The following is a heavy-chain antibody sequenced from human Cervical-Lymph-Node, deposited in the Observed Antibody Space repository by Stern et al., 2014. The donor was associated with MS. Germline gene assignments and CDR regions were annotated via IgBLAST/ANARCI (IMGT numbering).Heavy chain of an antibody. CDR2: IYYSGRT. Sequence: QLQLQESGPGLVKPSETLSLTCTVSGGSISSSSYYWGWIRQPPRKGLEWIGRIYYSGRTYYNPSLKSRVNIFVATYKNQVSLELSSVTAADTAVYYCVGYRNWYFDLWGRGTLVTVSS. J-gene: IGHJ2*01. CDR1: GGSISSSSYY. D-gene: IGHD3-16*02. CDR3: VGYRNWYFDL. V-gene: IGHV4-39*01.